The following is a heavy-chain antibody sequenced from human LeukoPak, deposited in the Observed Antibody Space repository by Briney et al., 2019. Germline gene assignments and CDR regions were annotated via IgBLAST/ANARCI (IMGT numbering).Heavy chain of an antibody. V-gene: IGHV3-23*01. J-gene: IGHJ4*02. CDR3: ARRDIVVIVSASDY. CDR2: ITASGDRT. D-gene: IGHD2-15*01. CDR1: GFTFSDYV. Sequence: GGSLRLSCAASGFTFSDYVMIWVRRAPGKGLEWVSGITASGDRTYYADSVQGRFTMSRDISKNTVYLQMNSLRVDDAAVYYCARRDIVVIVSASDYWGQGTLVTVSS.